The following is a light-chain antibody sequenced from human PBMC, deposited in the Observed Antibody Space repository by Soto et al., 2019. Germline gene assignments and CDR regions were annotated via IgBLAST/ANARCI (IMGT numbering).Light chain of an antibody. J-gene: IGLJ3*02. CDR2: EVT. CDR1: SSDVGAYKY. V-gene: IGLV2-8*01. CDR3: TSYVGNDIWV. Sequence: QSALTQPPSASGSPGQSVTISCTGTSSDVGAYKYVSWYQQYPGKAPKLMIYEVTKRPSGVPDRFXGXKXXNTASLTVSGLQAEDEADYYCTSYVGNDIWVFGGGTKVTVL.